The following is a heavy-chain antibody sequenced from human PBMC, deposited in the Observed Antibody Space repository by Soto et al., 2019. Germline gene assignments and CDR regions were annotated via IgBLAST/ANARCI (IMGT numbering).Heavy chain of an antibody. CDR2: IRETGNT. D-gene: IGHD1-26*01. CDR1: GFTFSSYA. CDR3: AKQQMGVIRALDY. J-gene: IGHJ4*02. V-gene: IGHV3-23*01. Sequence: GGSLRLSCAASGFTFSSYAMSWIRQAPGKGLEWVSTIRETGNTYYADSVRGRFATSRDNSENTLYLQMSSLRAEDTAVYYCAKQQMGVIRALDYWGQRTLVTVSS.